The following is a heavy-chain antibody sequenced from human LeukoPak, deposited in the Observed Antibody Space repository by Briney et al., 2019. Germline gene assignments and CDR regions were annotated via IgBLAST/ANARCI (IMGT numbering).Heavy chain of an antibody. CDR2: IYYSGST. D-gene: IGHD1-26*01. CDR1: GGSISSYY. V-gene: IGHV4-59*08. CDR3: ARPSVGATLDY. J-gene: IGHJ4*02. Sequence: PSETLSLTCTVSGGSISSYYWSWIRQPPGKGLEWIGYIYYSGSTNYNPSLKSRVTISVDTSKDQFSLKLSSVTAADTAVYYCARPSVGATLDYWGQGTLVTVSS.